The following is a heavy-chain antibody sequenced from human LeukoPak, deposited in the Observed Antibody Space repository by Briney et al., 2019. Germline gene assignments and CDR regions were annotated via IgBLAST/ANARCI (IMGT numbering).Heavy chain of an antibody. D-gene: IGHD3-22*01. V-gene: IGHV1-18*01. Sequence: ASVKVSCKASGYTFTSYGISLVRQAPGQGLEWMGWISAYNGNTNYAQKLQGRVTMTTDTSTSTAYMELRSLRSDDTAVYYCARGGYYYDSSGYYRFDYWGQGTLVTVSS. CDR1: GYTFTSYG. CDR2: ISAYNGNT. J-gene: IGHJ4*02. CDR3: ARGGYYYDSSGYYRFDY.